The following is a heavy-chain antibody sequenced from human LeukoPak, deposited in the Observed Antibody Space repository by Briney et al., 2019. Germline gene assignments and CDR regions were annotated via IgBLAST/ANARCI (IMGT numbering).Heavy chain of an antibody. CDR3: ARLAYSSSWYYYGMDV. J-gene: IGHJ6*04. Sequence: GESLKISCKGSGYSFTSYWISWVRQMPGKGLEWMGRIDPSDSYTNYSPSFQGHVTISAGKSISTAYLQWSSLKASDTAVYYCARLAYSSSWYYYGMDVWGKGTTVTVSS. D-gene: IGHD6-13*01. CDR1: GYSFTSYW. V-gene: IGHV5-10-1*01. CDR2: IDPSDSYT.